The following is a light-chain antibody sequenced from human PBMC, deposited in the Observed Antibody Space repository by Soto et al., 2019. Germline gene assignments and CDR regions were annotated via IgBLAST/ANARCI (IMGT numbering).Light chain of an antibody. CDR3: QPYNNYSKT. CDR1: QSIGSW. J-gene: IGKJ2*01. V-gene: IGKV1-5*03. Sequence: DIQLTQSPSTLSASVGDRVIITCRASQSIGSWLAWYQKKPGKAPNLLIYKASNLESGVPSRFSGSESGTEFTLTISSLQPDDFGTYYCQPYNNYSKTFGQGTKLEIK. CDR2: KAS.